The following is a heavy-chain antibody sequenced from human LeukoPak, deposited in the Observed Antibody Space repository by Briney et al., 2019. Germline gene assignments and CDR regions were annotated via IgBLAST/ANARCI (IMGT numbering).Heavy chain of an antibody. J-gene: IGHJ4*02. CDR1: GFTFSSYG. D-gene: IGHD2-15*01. Sequence: PGGSLRLSCAASGFTFSSYGMHWVCQAPGKGLEWVAVISYDGSNKYYADSVKGRFTISRDNSKNTLYLQMNSLRAEDTAVYYCAKAFSSSTYIVVVVAAHIDYWGQGTLVTVSS. V-gene: IGHV3-30*18. CDR3: AKAFSSSTYIVVVVAAHIDY. CDR2: ISYDGSNK.